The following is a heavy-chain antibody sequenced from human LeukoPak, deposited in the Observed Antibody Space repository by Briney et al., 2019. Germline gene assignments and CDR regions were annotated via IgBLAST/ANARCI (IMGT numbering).Heavy chain of an antibody. CDR3: ARGGLLDCGGDCYSLDYFDF. CDR2: MNPNSGNT. D-gene: IGHD2-21*02. V-gene: IGHV1-8*01. J-gene: IGHJ4*02. Sequence: GASVKVSCKASGYTFTSYDINWVQQATGQGLEWMGWMNPNSGNTGYAQKFQGRVTMTRNTSISTAYMELSSLRSEDTAVYYCARGGLLDCGGDCYSLDYFDFWGQGTLVTVSS. CDR1: GYTFTSYD.